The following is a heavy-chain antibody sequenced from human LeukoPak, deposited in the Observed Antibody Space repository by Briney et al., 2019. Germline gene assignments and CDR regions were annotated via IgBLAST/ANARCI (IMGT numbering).Heavy chain of an antibody. V-gene: IGHV3-30-3*01. D-gene: IGHD6-13*01. CDR1: GFTFSSCA. Sequence: GGSLRLSCAASGFTFSSCAMHWVRQAPGKGLEWVAVISYDGSNKYYADSVKGRFTISRDNSKNTLYLQMNSLRAEDTAVYYCARGYYSSSRFDSWGQGTLVTVSS. CDR3: ARGYYSSSRFDS. CDR2: ISYDGSNK. J-gene: IGHJ4*02.